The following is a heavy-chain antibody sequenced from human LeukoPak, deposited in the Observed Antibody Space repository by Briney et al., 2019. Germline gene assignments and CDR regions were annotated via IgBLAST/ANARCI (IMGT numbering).Heavy chain of an antibody. CDR2: INPEETTI. D-gene: IGHD1-1*01. J-gene: IGHJ4*02. V-gene: IGHV3-74*01. Sequence: GGSLRLSCAASGFVFSKYWMHWVRPAPGKGLVWVSRINPEETTINYADSVKGRFTISRDNARNTLYLQMDSQRVEDVGIYYCVRGGLEPFDYWGQGTLVSVSS. CDR1: GFVFSKYW. CDR3: VRGGLEPFDY.